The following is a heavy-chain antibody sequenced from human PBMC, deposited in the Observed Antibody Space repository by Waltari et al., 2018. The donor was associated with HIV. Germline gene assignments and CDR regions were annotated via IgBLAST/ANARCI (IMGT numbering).Heavy chain of an antibody. D-gene: IGHD6-19*01. CDR2: ISYDGSNK. J-gene: IGHJ4*02. Sequence: QVQLVESGGGVVQPGRSLRLSCAASGFTFSSYAMHWVRQAPGKGLEWVAVISYDGSNKYYADSVKGRFTISRDNSKNTLYLQMNSLRAEDTAVYYCARDRGRQWLVREGFDYWGQGTLVTVSS. V-gene: IGHV3-30*04. CDR1: GFTFSSYA. CDR3: ARDRGRQWLVREGFDY.